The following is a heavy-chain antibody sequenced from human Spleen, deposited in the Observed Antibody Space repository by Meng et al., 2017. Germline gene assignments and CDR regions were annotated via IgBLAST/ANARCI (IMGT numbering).Heavy chain of an antibody. J-gene: IGHJ4*02. D-gene: IGHD3-16*01. Sequence: SETLSLTCTVSGGSISSSNYYWGWIRQPPGKGLEWIGSVYSSGSTFYNPSLKSLVTISVDTSKNQFSLKLSSVTAADTAVYYCARGAVRGWYFWDYFDYWGQGTLVTVSS. CDR3: ARGAVRGWYFWDYFDY. CDR1: GGSISSSNYY. CDR2: VYSSGST. V-gene: IGHV4-39*07.